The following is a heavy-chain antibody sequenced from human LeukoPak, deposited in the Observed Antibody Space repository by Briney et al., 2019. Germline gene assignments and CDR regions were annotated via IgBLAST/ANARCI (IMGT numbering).Heavy chain of an antibody. CDR1: GGTFRSYA. D-gene: IGHD3-22*01. V-gene: IGHV1-69*13. CDR3: AWVTMKSINFDY. J-gene: IGHJ4*02. Sequence: GASVKVSCKASGGTFRSYAISWVRQAPGQGLEWMGGIIPIFGTANYAQKFQGRVTITADESTSTAYMELSSLRSEDTAVYYCAWVTMKSINFDYWGQGTLVTVSS. CDR2: IIPIFGTA.